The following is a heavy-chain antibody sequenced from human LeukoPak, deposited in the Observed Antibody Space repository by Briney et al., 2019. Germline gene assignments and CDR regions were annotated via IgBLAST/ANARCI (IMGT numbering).Heavy chain of an antibody. CDR3: ARGGPSRAAAGRRYFDY. D-gene: IGHD6-13*01. CDR2: INHSGST. Sequence: SETLSLTCAVYGGSFSGYYWSWIRQPPGKGLEWIGEINHSGSTNYNPSLKSRVTISVDASKNQFSLKLSSVTAADTAVYYCARGGPSRAAAGRRYFDYWGQGTLVTVSS. J-gene: IGHJ4*02. CDR1: GGSFSGYY. V-gene: IGHV4-34*01.